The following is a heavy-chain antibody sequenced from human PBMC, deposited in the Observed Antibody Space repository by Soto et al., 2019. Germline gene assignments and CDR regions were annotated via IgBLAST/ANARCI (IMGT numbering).Heavy chain of an antibody. V-gene: IGHV1-46*01. D-gene: IGHD3-22*01. CDR2: INPSGGST. CDR1: GDTFTSYY. J-gene: IGHJ6*02. CDR3: ARDLTMIVENYYYYGMDV. Sequence: GASVKPSCKACGDTFTSYYMHWVRQAPKQGLEWMGIINPSGGSTSYAQKFQGRVTMTRDTSTSTVYMELSSLRSEDTAVYYCARDLTMIVENYYYYGMDVWGQGTTVTVSS.